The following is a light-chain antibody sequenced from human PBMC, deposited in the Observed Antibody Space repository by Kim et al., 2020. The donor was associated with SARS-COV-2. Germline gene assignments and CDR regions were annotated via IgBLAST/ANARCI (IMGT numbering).Light chain of an antibody. V-gene: IGLV3-9*01. Sequence: AVGHTARISCGGNNIGNKDVHWYQKKPGPAPVLVIYRDNDRPSGIPERSSGSNSGNAATLTSSRAPAEDEADYYCQVWDTDSSTYVFGTGTKVTVL. CDR2: RDN. CDR3: QVWDTDSSTYV. CDR1: NIGNKD. J-gene: IGLJ1*01.